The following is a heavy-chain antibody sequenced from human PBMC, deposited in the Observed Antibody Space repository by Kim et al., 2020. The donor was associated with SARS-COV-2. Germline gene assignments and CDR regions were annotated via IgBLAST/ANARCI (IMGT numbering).Heavy chain of an antibody. Sequence: ADSVRGRFTISRDHSKNTLYLQMNSLRPEDTAVYYCARDPVGWSDQNFDYWGQGTLVTVSS. J-gene: IGHJ4*02. CDR3: ARDPVGWSDQNFDY. V-gene: IGHV3-30*01. D-gene: IGHD3-3*01.